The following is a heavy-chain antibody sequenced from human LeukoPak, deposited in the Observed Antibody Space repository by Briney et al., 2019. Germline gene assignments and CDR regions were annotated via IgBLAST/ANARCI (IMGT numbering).Heavy chain of an antibody. CDR3: ARDVGASAPDAFDI. CDR1: GFTFSTYN. D-gene: IGHD1-26*01. Sequence: GGSLRLSCAASGFTFSTYNMNWVRQAPGKGLEWVSSISSSSNYIYYADSVKGRFTISRDNAKNSLYLQMNSLRAEDTDVYYCARDVGASAPDAFDIWGQGTMVTISS. J-gene: IGHJ3*02. CDR2: ISSSSNYI. V-gene: IGHV3-21*01.